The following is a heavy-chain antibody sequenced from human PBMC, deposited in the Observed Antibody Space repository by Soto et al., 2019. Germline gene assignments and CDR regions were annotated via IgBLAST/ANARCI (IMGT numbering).Heavy chain of an antibody. J-gene: IGHJ4*02. CDR2: ISGSGGGT. Sequence: GGSLRLSCAASGFTFSSYAMSWVRQAPGKGLEWVSLISGSGGGTYYADSVKGRFTITRDNSKNTLYLQMNSLRAEDTAVFYCAKHLSNGSPDYWGQGTLVTVSS. CDR3: AKHLSNGSPDY. V-gene: IGHV3-23*01. CDR1: GFTFSSYA. D-gene: IGHD2-15*01.